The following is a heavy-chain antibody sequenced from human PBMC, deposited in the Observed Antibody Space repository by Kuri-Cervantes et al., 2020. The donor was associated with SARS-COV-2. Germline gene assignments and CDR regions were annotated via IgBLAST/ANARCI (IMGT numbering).Heavy chain of an antibody. V-gene: IGHV3-30*03. J-gene: IGHJ3*01. D-gene: IGHD3-22*01. CDR2: ISYDGSNK. CDR1: GFTFSSYG. Sequence: GGSLRLSCAASGFTFSSYGMHWVRQAPGKGLEWVAAISYDGSNKYYADSVKGRFTISRDNSKNTLYLQMNSLRAEDTAVYYCARCYYDSSGYYWGAFDVWGQGTMVTVSS. CDR3: ARCYYDSSGYYWGAFDV.